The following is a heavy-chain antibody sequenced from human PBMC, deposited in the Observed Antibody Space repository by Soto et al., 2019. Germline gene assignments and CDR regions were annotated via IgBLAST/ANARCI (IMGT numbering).Heavy chain of an antibody. V-gene: IGHV3-23*01. J-gene: IGHJ6*02. CDR3: AMRNPSAAYAMDV. CDR2: ISGSGSNT. D-gene: IGHD1-1*01. Sequence: HPGGSLRLSCAASGITFSTYGMAWVRQAPGKGLEWVAAISGSGSNTFYGDSVKGRVTISRDNSKSTLYLQMNSLGADDTADYYCAMRNPSAAYAMDVWGQGTTVTVSS. CDR1: GITFSTYG.